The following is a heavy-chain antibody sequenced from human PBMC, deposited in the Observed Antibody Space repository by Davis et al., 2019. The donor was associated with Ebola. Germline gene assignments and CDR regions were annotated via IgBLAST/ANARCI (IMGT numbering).Heavy chain of an antibody. D-gene: IGHD6-6*01. CDR3: AKVRVAARPEDYYYYGMDV. CDR1: GFTFSSYG. CDR2: ISYDGSNK. Sequence: SLKISCAASGFTFSSYGMHWVRQAPGKGLEWVAVISYDGSNKYYADSVKGRFTISRDNSKNTLYLQMNSLRAEDTAVYYCAKVRVAARPEDYYYYGMDVWGKGTTVTVSS. V-gene: IGHV3-30*18. J-gene: IGHJ6*04.